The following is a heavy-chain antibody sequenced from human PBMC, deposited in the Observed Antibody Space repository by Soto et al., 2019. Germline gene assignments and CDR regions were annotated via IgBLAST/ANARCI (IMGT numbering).Heavy chain of an antibody. CDR2: ISYDGSNK. Sequence: VGSLRLSCAASGFTFSSYAMHWVRQAPGKGLEWVAVISYDGSNKYYADSVEGRFTISRDNSKNTLYLQMNSLRAEDTAVYYCARDFSDVLMEFQHWGQGTLVTVSS. V-gene: IGHV3-30-3*01. CDR3: ARDFSDVLMEFQH. J-gene: IGHJ1*01. D-gene: IGHD2-8*01. CDR1: GFTFSSYA.